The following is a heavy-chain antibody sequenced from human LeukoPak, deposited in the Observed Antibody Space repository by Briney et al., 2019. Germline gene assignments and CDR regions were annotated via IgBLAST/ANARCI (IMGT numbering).Heavy chain of an antibody. CDR3: ARVPVAPYYDFWSGYSNYYYMDV. D-gene: IGHD3-3*01. CDR1: GYTFTGYY. CDR2: MNPNSGGT. V-gene: IGHV1-2*02. Sequence: GASVKVSCKASGYTFTGYYMRWVRQAPGQGLEWMGWMNPNSGGTNYAQKFQGRVTMTRDTSISTAYMELSRLRSDDTAVYYCARVPVAPYYDFWSGYSNYYYMDVWGKGTTVTVSS. J-gene: IGHJ6*03.